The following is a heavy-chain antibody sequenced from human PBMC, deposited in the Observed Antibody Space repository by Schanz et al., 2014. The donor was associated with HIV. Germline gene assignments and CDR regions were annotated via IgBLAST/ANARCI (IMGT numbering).Heavy chain of an antibody. CDR2: ISYDGRNK. V-gene: IGHV3-30*18. J-gene: IGHJ4*02. CDR1: GFTFNSYD. CDR3: AKNHVWDIRYRGYDFDY. D-gene: IGHD5-12*01. Sequence: QVPLVDSGGGVVQPWRSLRLSCAASGFTFNSYDMHWVRQAPGKGLEWVAVISYDGRNKYYGDSVKGRFTISRDNSKNTLYLQMNSLRLEDTAVYYCAKNHVWDIRYRGYDFDYWGQGTLVTVSS.